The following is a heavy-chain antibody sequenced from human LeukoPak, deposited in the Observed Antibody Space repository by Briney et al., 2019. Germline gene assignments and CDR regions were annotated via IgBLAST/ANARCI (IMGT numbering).Heavy chain of an antibody. J-gene: IGHJ4*02. Sequence: FTSSGSGFTFNGSWMHLVRHAPGQGLEWVANMDPSGTQTRYVDSVKGRFTISKDDPGTSLYLEMHSLRAEDTAIYYCAIWTSGNYWGQGALVTVSS. CDR1: GFTFNGSW. CDR3: AIWTSGNY. CDR2: MDPSGTQT. D-gene: IGHD1-1*01. V-gene: IGHV3-7*01.